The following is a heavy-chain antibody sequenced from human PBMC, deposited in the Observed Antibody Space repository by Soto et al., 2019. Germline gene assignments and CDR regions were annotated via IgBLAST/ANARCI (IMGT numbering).Heavy chain of an antibody. V-gene: IGHV3-74*03. CDR2: IKSDGSRT. CDR3: ARDEGDAMVRGYDM. D-gene: IGHD3-10*01. CDR1: GFTFSTYW. Sequence: EAQLVQSGGGLVQPGGSIRLSCAASGFTFSTYWMHWVRQAPGKGLVWVSSIKSDGSRTPYADSVKGRFTISRDNGKNPVYLEMNSMRAEDTAVYYCARDEGDAMVRGYDMWGQGTLVAVSS. J-gene: IGHJ4*02.